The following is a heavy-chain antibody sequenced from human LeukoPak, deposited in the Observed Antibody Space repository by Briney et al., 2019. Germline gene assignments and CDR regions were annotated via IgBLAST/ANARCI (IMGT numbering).Heavy chain of an antibody. D-gene: IGHD3-22*01. Sequence: PGGSLSLSXAASVFTLRSYAMSWVRQAPGRGLEGVSAISGSGGSKYYADYVKGRFTISRDNTKNTLYLQMNSLRAEDTAVYYCAKGIAYYYDSSDYWGQGTLVTVSS. CDR1: VFTLRSYA. CDR3: AKGIAYYYDSSDY. CDR2: ISGSGGSK. V-gene: IGHV3-23*01. J-gene: IGHJ4*02.